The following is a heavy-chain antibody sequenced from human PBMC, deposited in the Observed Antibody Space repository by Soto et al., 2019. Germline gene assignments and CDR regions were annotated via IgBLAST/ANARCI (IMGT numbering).Heavy chain of an antibody. CDR1: RVYVNTFD. J-gene: IGHJ5*02. V-gene: IGHV4-4*07. CDR2: ISPTGNT. CDR3: AREGSHSAYTFAIGIQLWWFDR. Sequence: LSRTCTGSRVYVNTFDLSCVRQPAGKGLEWIGRISPTGNTHYSPSLKSRVTLSVDTSKNQISLNLTSVTAADMAVYYCAREGSHSAYTFAIGIQLWWFDRWGQGLTVTVSS. D-gene: IGHD1-1*01.